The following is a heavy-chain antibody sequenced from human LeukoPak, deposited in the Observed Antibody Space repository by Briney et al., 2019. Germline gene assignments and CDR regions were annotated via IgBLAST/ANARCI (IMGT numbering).Heavy chain of an antibody. CDR1: GGSISSSSFY. CDR2: IFYSGST. D-gene: IGHD3-10*01. V-gene: IGHV4-61*01. Sequence: SETLSLTCSVSGGSISSSSFYWSWIRQPPGKGLEWIGYIFYSGSTNYNPSLKSRVTISVDTSKNQFSLKVRSVTAADTAVYYCARATYHSGAGSYIYYYMNVWGKGTTVIVSS. CDR3: ARATYHSGAGSYIYYYMNV. J-gene: IGHJ6*03.